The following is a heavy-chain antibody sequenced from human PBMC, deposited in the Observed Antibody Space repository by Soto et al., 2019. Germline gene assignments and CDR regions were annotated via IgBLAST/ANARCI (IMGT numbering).Heavy chain of an antibody. CDR1: GGSISSGGYY. CDR2: IYYSGST. D-gene: IGHD3-22*01. V-gene: IGHV4-31*03. Sequence: LSLTCTVSGGSISSGGYYWSWIRQHPGKGLEWIGYIYYSGSTYYNPSLKSRVTISVDTSKNQFSLKLSSVTAADTAVYYCARTPLSSSGYYYAHDAFDIWGQGTMVTVSS. J-gene: IGHJ3*02. CDR3: ARTPLSSSGYYYAHDAFDI.